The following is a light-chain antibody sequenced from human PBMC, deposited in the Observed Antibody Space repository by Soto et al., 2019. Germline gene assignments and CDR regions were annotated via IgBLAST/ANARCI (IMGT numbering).Light chain of an antibody. CDR1: FSDIAVFNY. J-gene: IGLJ1*01. CDR2: QVT. CDR3: NSYSSTNFYV. Sequence: QSGLAQPASVSFSPGQSITISCTGSFSDIAVFNYVSWYQQYPGRAPKLLIYQVTSRASGVSHRFSGSKSGNTASLTISGLQPEDEAEYYCNSYSSTNFYVFGTGTKVTVL. V-gene: IGLV2-14*01.